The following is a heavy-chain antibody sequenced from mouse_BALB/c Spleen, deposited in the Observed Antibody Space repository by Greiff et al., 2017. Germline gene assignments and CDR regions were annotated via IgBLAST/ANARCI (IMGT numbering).Heavy chain of an antibody. J-gene: IGHJ3*01. Sequence: EVKLQESGPGLVKPSQSLSLTCTVTGYSITSDYAWNWIRQFPGNKLEWMGYISYSGSTSYNPSLKSRISITRDTSKNQFFLQLNSVTTEDTATYYCARRGNYEFAYWGQGTLVTVSA. V-gene: IGHV3-2*02. D-gene: IGHD2-1*01. CDR1: GYSITSDYA. CDR3: ARRGNYEFAY. CDR2: ISYSGST.